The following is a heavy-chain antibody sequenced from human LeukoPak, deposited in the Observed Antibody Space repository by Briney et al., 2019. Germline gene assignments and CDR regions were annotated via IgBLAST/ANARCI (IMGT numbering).Heavy chain of an antibody. D-gene: IGHD3-16*02. J-gene: IGHJ6*03. CDR3: ARDLVGYDYVWGSYRLYYYMDV. CDR1: GFTFSSYW. Sequence: GGSLRLSCAASGFTFSSYWMSWVRQAPGKGLEWVANIKQEGSEKYYVDSVKGRFTISRDNAKNSLYLQMNSLRAEDTAVYYCARDLVGYDYVWGSYRLYYYMDVWGKGTTVTISS. V-gene: IGHV3-7*01. CDR2: IKQEGSEK.